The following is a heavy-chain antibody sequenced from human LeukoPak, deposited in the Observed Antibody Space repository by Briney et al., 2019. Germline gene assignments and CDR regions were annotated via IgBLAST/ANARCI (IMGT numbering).Heavy chain of an antibody. CDR2: IWYDGSNK. CDR1: GFTFSSYG. J-gene: IGHJ4*02. D-gene: IGHD6-19*01. Sequence: VGSLRLSCAASGFTFSSYGMHWVRQAPGKGLEWVAVIWYDGSNKYYADSVKGQFTISRDNSKNTLYLQMNSLRAEDTAVYYCAKEGPSSGWIYYFDYWGQGTLVTVSA. CDR3: AKEGPSSGWIYYFDY. V-gene: IGHV3-33*06.